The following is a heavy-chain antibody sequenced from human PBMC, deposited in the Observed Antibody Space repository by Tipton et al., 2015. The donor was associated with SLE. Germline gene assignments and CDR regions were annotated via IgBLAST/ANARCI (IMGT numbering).Heavy chain of an antibody. CDR1: GGSVSSSSYY. CDR2: IYYSGST. CDR3: ARGRKPWNLGYFDY. Sequence: TLSLTCTVSGGSVSSSSYYWGWIRQPPGKGLEWIGSIYYSGSTYYNPSLKSRVTISVDTSKNQFSLKLSSVTAADTAVYYCARGRKPWNLGYFDYWGQGTLVTVSS. D-gene: IGHD1-7*01. V-gene: IGHV4-39*01. J-gene: IGHJ4*02.